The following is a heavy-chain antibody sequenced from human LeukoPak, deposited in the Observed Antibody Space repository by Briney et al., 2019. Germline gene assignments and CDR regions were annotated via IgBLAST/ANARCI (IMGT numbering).Heavy chain of an antibody. Sequence: GGSLRLSCAASGFTFRIHAMSWVRQAPGKGLEWVSTIGSGDDLHYADSVKGRFTVSGDDPQNTLYLQMNSLRAEDAAIYYCAKDATPGNSVYDHFDYWGQGTLVTVSS. V-gene: IGHV3-23*01. CDR3: AKDATPGNSVYDHFDY. D-gene: IGHD5/OR15-5a*01. CDR2: IGSGDDL. CDR1: GFTFRIHA. J-gene: IGHJ4*02.